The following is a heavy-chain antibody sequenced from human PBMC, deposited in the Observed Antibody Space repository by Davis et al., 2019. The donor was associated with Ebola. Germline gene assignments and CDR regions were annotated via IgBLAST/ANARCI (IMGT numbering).Heavy chain of an antibody. V-gene: IGHV4-34*01. CDR2: INHSGGT. Sequence: SQTLSLTCGFYGGSFSGYHWNWIRQSPGKGLEWIGQINHSGGTNYNPSLKSRVTLSLDTSDNQFSLMLNSVTAADSAVYFCARSRGYDYYFDFWGQGTLVTVSP. J-gene: IGHJ4*02. CDR3: ARSRGYDYYFDF. D-gene: IGHD5-12*01. CDR1: GGSFSGYH.